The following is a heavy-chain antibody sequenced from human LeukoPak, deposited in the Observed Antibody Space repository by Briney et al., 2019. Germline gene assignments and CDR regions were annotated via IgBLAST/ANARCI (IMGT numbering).Heavy chain of an antibody. J-gene: IGHJ5*02. D-gene: IGHD2-2*01. Sequence: SETLSLTCTVSGGSISSSSYYWGWIRQPPGEGLEWIGSIYYSGSTYYNPSLKSRVTISVDTSKNQFSLKLSSVTAADTAVYYCARSGNTVVPRERHRFDPWGQGTLVTVSS. CDR1: GGSISSSSYY. V-gene: IGHV4-39*07. CDR3: ARSGNTVVPRERHRFDP. CDR2: IYYSGST.